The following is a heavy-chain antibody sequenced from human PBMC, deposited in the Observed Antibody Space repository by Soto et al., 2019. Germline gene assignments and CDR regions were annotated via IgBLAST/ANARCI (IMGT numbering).Heavy chain of an antibody. Sequence: EVQVVESGGALARPGESLRLSCVASGITTSVYWMAWVRQAPGRGLEWVASIKSDGSVNYYMDSLKGRFTISRDSAINSLYLQLSRLRGEDSAVYFCVAGDNGDYWGHGTLVTVSP. CDR2: IKSDGSVN. CDR3: VAGDNGDY. J-gene: IGHJ4*01. V-gene: IGHV3-7*03. D-gene: IGHD3-10*01. CDR1: GITTSVYW.